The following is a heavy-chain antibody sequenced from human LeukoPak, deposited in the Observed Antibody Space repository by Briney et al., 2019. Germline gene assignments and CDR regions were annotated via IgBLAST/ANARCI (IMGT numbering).Heavy chain of an antibody. D-gene: IGHD1-26*01. J-gene: IGHJ4*02. CDR3: GRDLGGRSGL. CDR1: GFTFRTYW. CDR2: INEDGSIT. V-gene: IGHV3-74*01. Sequence: PGGSLRLSCAVSGFTFRTYWMHWVRQVPGKGLVWVSRINEDGSITNYADPVTGRFRISRDNAENTLYLQMNSLRAEDTAVYYCGRDLGGRSGLWGQGTLVTVSS.